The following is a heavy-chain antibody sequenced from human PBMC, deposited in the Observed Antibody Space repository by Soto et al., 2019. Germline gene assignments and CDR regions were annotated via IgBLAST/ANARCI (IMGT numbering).Heavy chain of an antibody. CDR2: IYHSGST. Sequence: QLQLQESGSGLVKPSQTLSLTCAVSGGSISSGGYSWSWIRQPPGKGLEWIGYIYHSGSTYYNPSLKSRVTIPVNRSKNHFSLKLSSVTAADTAVYYCARSQTTVPSYDYWGQGTLVTVSS. CDR1: GGSISSGGYS. D-gene: IGHD4-17*01. J-gene: IGHJ4*02. V-gene: IGHV4-30-2*01. CDR3: ARSQTTVPSYDY.